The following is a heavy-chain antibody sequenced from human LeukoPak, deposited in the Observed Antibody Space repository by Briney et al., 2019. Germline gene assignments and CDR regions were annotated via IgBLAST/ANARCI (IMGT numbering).Heavy chain of an antibody. CDR1: GYTFTGYY. D-gene: IGHD5-24*01. CDR2: INPNSGGT. J-gene: IGHJ4*02. CDR3: ASLVGYNSVDYYFHY. V-gene: IGHV1-2*06. Sequence: SVKVSCKASGYTFTGYYMHWVRQAPGQGLEWMGRINPNSGGTNYEQKFQGRVTMTRDTSISTGYMELSRLRSDDTAVYYCASLVGYNSVDYYFHYWGQGTLVSVPS.